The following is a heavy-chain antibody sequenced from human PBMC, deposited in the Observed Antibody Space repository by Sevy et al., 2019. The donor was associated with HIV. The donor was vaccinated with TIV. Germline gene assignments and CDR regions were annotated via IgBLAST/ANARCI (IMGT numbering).Heavy chain of an antibody. Sequence: GGSLRLSCATSGFTFYNYAMSWFRQAPGKGLEWIGVIRTTVNGGTAEYAASVEGRFTITRYDSRSIAYLQMNNLKAEDTAVYYCTRDERDLDAFDIWGQGTMVTVSS. CDR3: TRDERDLDAFDI. J-gene: IGHJ3*02. CDR2: IRTTVNGGTA. CDR1: GFTFYNYA. V-gene: IGHV3-49*03.